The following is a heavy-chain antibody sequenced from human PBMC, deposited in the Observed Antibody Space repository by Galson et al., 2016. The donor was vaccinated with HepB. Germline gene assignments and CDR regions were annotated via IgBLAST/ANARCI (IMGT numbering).Heavy chain of an antibody. D-gene: IGHD2-15*01. J-gene: IGHJ4*02. V-gene: IGHV3-74*03. CDR3: VRVAGCRDGRCSLWLD. CDR2: VDTDGSSI. Sequence: SLRLSCAASGFAFNNYWIHWVRQAPGKGLEWVSRVDTDGSSIKYADSVKGRFTISRDNAKNTVDLEMKGLRAEDAALYYRVRVAGCRDGRCSLWLDWGQGALVTVSS. CDR1: GFAFNNYW.